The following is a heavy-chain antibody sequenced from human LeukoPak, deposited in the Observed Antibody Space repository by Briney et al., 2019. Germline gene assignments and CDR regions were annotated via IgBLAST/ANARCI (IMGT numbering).Heavy chain of an antibody. CDR1: GFTFSSYA. Sequence: GGSLRLSCAASGFTFSSYAMHWVRQAPGKGLEWVAVISYDGSNKYYADSVKGRFTISRDNSKNTLYLQMNSLSAEDTAVYYCARDQGDLVVLPAYLFYYGMDVWGQGTTVIVSS. D-gene: IGHD2-2*01. CDR2: ISYDGSNK. V-gene: IGHV3-30-3*01. CDR3: ARDQGDLVVLPAYLFYYGMDV. J-gene: IGHJ6*02.